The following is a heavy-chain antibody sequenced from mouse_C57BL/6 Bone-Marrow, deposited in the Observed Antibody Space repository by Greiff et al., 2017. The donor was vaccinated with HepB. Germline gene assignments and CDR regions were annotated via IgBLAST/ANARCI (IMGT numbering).Heavy chain of an antibody. CDR1: GFTFSDYY. J-gene: IGHJ4*01. V-gene: IGHV5-16*01. D-gene: IGHD2-4*01. CDR3: ARDDYDGGYYAMDY. Sequence: EVKLMESEGGLVQPGSSMKLSCTASGFTFSDYYMAWVRQVPEKGLEWVANINYDGSSTYYLDSLKSRFIISRDNAKNILYLQMSSLKSEDTATYYCARDDYDGGYYAMDYWGQGTSVTVSS. CDR2: INYDGSST.